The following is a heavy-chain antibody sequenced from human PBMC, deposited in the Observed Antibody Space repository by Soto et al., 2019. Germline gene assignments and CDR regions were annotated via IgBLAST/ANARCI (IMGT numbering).Heavy chain of an antibody. V-gene: IGHV4-31*03. CDR3: ARVIRFLEGGFDY. Sequence: QVQLQESGPGLVNPSQTLSLTCTVSGGSISSGGYYWSWIRQHTGKGLEWIGYIYYSGSTYYNPSLKSRVTISVDTSKNQFSLKLSSVTAADTVVYYYARVIRFLEGGFDYWGQGTLVTVSS. J-gene: IGHJ4*02. CDR2: IYYSGST. D-gene: IGHD3-3*01. CDR1: GGSISSGGYY.